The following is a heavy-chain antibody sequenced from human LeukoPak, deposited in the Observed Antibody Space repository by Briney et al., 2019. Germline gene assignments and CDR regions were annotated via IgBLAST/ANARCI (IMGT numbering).Heavy chain of an antibody. V-gene: IGHV3-7*01. J-gene: IGHJ4*02. Sequence: GGSLRLSCAASGFTFSSYGMSWVRQAPGKGLEWVANVKQDGSEKSYVDSVKGRFTISRDNAKNSLYLQMNSLRAEDTAVYYCARWGSSTSLVGYGYWGQGILVTVSS. CDR3: ARWGSSTSLVGYGY. CDR1: GFTFSSYG. D-gene: IGHD3-22*01. CDR2: VKQDGSEK.